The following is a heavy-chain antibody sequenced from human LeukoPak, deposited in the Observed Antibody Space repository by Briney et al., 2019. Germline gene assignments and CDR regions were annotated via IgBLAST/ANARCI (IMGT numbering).Heavy chain of an antibody. CDR1: GGSVSSGTYY. Sequence: PSETLSLTCAVYGGSVSSGTYYWSWIRQPPGKGLEWIGYISYTGNTNYNPSLKSRVTISVDTSKNQFSLKLSSVTAEDTAVYYCVGGYSSSFDYWGQGTLVTVSS. V-gene: IGHV4-61*01. CDR2: ISYTGNT. CDR3: VGGYSSSFDY. D-gene: IGHD6-13*01. J-gene: IGHJ4*02.